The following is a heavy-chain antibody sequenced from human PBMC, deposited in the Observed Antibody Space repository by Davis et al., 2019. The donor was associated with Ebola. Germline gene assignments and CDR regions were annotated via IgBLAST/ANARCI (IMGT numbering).Heavy chain of an antibody. Sequence: GESLKISCAASGFTFSIYGMNWVRQAPGKGLEWVSSISSSSSYIYYADSVKGRFTISRDNAKNSLYLQMNSLRAEDTAVYYCARGIASIAARPYNWFDPWGQGTLVTVSS. CDR2: ISSSSSYI. CDR3: ARGIASIAARPYNWFDP. J-gene: IGHJ5*02. V-gene: IGHV3-21*01. D-gene: IGHD6-6*01. CDR1: GFTFSIYG.